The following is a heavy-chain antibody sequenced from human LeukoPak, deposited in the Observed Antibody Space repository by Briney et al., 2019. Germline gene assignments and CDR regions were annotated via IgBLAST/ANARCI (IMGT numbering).Heavy chain of an antibody. Sequence: GGSLRLSCAASGLPVGSIYMAWVRQAPGKGLEWVSAIYSGGSTYYADSVKGRFTISRDNSKNAVYLQMNSLRAEDTAVYYCAKDINWNYELGFDFWGQGTLVTVSS. CDR3: AKDINWNYELGFDF. D-gene: IGHD1-7*01. V-gene: IGHV3-53*01. J-gene: IGHJ4*02. CDR2: IYSGGST. CDR1: GLPVGSIY.